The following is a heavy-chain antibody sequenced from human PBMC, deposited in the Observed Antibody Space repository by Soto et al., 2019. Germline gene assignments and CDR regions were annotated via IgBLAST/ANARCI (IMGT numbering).Heavy chain of an antibody. CDR3: TRQTDAVQWLVVPTDYNFDY. CDR2: IRSKTNSYAT. CDR1: GFTFGGSA. V-gene: IGHV3-73*01. D-gene: IGHD6-19*01. Sequence: GGSLRLSCAASGFTFGGSAMHWVRQASGKGLEWVGHIRSKTNSYATAYAESVKGRFTISRDDSMNTAYLQMNSLKTEDTAVYFCTRQTDAVQWLVVPTDYNFDYWGPGTLVTVSS. J-gene: IGHJ4*02.